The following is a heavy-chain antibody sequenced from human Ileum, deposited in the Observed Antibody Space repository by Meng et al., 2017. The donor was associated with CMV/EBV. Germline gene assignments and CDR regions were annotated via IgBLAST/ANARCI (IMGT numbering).Heavy chain of an antibody. J-gene: IGHJ4*02. D-gene: IGHD1-26*01. Sequence: GGSLRLSCSASGFTFSTYSMNWVRQAPGKGLEWVANINQDGSIENYVESVKGRFTISRDNARNSVSLQMNSLRADDTAVYYCATSSSAPGNDWGQGTLVTVSS. CDR2: INQDGSIE. CDR3: ATSSSAPGND. V-gene: IGHV3-7*01. CDR1: GFTFSTYS.